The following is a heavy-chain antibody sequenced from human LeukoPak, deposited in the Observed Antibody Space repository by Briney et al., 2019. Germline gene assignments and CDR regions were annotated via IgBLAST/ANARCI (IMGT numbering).Heavy chain of an antibody. D-gene: IGHD5-18*01. CDR2: IIPIFGTA. CDR3: ARAPGIQLPMDV. V-gene: IGHV1-69*05. J-gene: IGHJ6*03. Sequence: ASVKVSCKASGGTFSSYAISWVRQPPGQGLEWMGGIIPIFGTANYAQKFQGRVTFTTDESTSTAYMELSSLRSEDTAVYYCARAPGIQLPMDVWGKGTTVTVSS. CDR1: GGTFSSYA.